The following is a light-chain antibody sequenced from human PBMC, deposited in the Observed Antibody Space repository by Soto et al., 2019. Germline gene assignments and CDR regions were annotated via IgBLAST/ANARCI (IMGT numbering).Light chain of an antibody. J-gene: IGLJ2*01. CDR3: SSYTSTSTLV. Sequence: QSALTQPASVSGSPGQSSTISCTGTSSDVGGYNYVSWYQQHPDKAPQLMIYDVSNRPSGISDRFSGSKSGNTASLTISGLQAEDEADYYCSSYTSTSTLVFGGGTKLTVL. CDR1: SSDVGGYNY. V-gene: IGLV2-14*03. CDR2: DVS.